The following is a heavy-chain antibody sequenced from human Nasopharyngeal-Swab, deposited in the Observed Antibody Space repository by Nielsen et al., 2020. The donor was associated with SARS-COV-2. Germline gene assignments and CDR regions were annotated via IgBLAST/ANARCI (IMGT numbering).Heavy chain of an antibody. CDR2: ISAYNGNT. CDR3: ARDGGWLQSLYYFDF. CDR1: GYSFASYG. J-gene: IGHJ4*02. D-gene: IGHD5-24*01. Sequence: ASVKVSCKASGYSFASYGISWVRQAPGQGLEWMAWISAYNGNTNYEQKFQGRVPMTTNTSTSTAYMELRSLRSDDTAVYYCARDGGWLQSLYYFDFWGQGTLVTVSS. V-gene: IGHV1-18*01.